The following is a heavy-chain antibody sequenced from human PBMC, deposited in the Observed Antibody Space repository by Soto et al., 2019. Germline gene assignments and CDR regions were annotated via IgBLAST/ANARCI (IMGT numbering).Heavy chain of an antibody. CDR1: GGSISSGGYS. J-gene: IGHJ5*02. CDR2: IYHSGSN. Sequence: QLQLQESGSGLVKPSQTLSLTCAVSGGSISSGGYSWSWLRQPPGKGLEWIGYIYHSGSNYYNPSLKRRVTISVDRSKNKFSLKLSSVIAADTAVSYCARVPSPGGRGTMVTVSS. V-gene: IGHV4-30-2*01. CDR3: ARVPSP.